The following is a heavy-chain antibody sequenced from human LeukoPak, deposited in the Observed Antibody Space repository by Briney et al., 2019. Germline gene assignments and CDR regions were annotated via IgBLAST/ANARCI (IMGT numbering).Heavy chain of an antibody. CDR2: IKSKTDGGTT. CDR1: GFTFSNAW. D-gene: IGHD2-15*01. J-gene: IGHJ4*02. Sequence: GGSLRLSCAASGFTFSNAWMSCVRQAPGKGLEWVGRIKSKTDGGTTDYAAPVKGRFTISRDDSKNTLYLQMNSLKTEDTAVYYCTTDDCSGCSCYWGQGTLVTVSS. V-gene: IGHV3-15*01. CDR3: TTDDCSGCSCY.